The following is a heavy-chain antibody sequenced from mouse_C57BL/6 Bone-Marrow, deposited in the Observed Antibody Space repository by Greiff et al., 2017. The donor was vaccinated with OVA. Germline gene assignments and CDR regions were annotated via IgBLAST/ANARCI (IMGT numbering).Heavy chain of an antibody. J-gene: IGHJ3*01. Sequence: VQLQQPGAELVLPGASVKLSCKASGSTFTSYWLHWVKQRPGQGLEWIGEIDPSASYTHYNQTFKGQSTLPVDKSSSTAYMQLSSLTSEDSAGYYCARELRLRWFAYWGQGTLVTVSA. D-gene: IGHD3-2*02. CDR2: IDPSASYT. CDR1: GSTFTSYW. CDR3: ARELRLRWFAY. V-gene: IGHV1-69*01.